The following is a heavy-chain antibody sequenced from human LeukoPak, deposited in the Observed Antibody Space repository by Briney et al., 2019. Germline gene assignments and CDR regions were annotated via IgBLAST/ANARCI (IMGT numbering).Heavy chain of an antibody. Sequence: GGSLRLSWAASGFTVSSNYMSWVRQAPGKGLEWVSVIYSGGSTYYADSVKGRFTISRDNSKNTLYLQMNSLRAEDTAVYYCARGRSRGSGRAFDPWSQGTLVTVSS. CDR3: ARGRSRGSGRAFDP. CDR2: IYSGGST. D-gene: IGHD3-10*01. J-gene: IGHJ5*02. CDR1: GFTVSSNY. V-gene: IGHV3-53*01.